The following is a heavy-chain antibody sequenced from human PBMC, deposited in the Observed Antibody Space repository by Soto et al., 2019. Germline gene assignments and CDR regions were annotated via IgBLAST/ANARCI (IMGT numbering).Heavy chain of an antibody. CDR1: GGTFSSYA. J-gene: IGHJ4*02. Sequence: SVKVSCKASGGTFSSYAISWVRQAPGQGLEWMGGIIPMFGTANSAQKYQGRVTITADESTSTAYMELSSLRSEDTAVYYCARDAGGYSGYDPDYWGQGTLVTVSS. CDR3: ARDAGGYSGYDPDY. V-gene: IGHV1-69*13. CDR2: IIPMFGTA. D-gene: IGHD5-12*01.